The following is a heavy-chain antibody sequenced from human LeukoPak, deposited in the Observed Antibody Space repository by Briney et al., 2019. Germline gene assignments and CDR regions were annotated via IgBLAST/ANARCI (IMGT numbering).Heavy chain of an antibody. CDR1: GFTFSSYW. J-gene: IGHJ5*02. D-gene: IGHD3-22*01. CDR2: IKQDGTEK. Sequence: GGSLRLSCVVSGFTFSSYWMSWVRQAPGKGLEWVANIKQDGTEKYYVDSVKGRFTISRGNAKNSLYPQMNSLRAEDTAVYFCARVLLDGYDSRLDWFDLWGQGTLVTVSS. CDR3: ARVLLDGYDSRLDWFDL. V-gene: IGHV3-7*03.